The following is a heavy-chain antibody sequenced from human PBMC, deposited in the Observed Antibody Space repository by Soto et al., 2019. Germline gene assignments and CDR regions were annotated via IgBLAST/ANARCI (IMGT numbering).Heavy chain of an antibody. D-gene: IGHD2-21*02. V-gene: IGHV4-39*01. CDR1: GDSINNRSYC. CDR3: ARQRTSVVTQAYFDS. J-gene: IGHJ4*02. CDR2: IYYSGST. Sequence: SETLSLTCTVTGDSINNRSYCWGWIRQPPGKGLEWIGSIYYSGSTYNNPSLKSRVSMSVDTSKNQFSLKLRSVTAADTALYYCARQRTSVVTQAYFDSWGQGSLVTVSS.